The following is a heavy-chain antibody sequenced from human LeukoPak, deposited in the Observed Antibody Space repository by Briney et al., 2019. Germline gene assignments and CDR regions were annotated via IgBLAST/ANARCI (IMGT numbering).Heavy chain of an antibody. D-gene: IGHD5-24*01. CDR1: GYTFTSYG. Sequence: ASVKVSCKASGYTFTSYGFSWVRQAPRQGLEWMGWIRVYNGDTNYAQKFKGRVTMTTDTSTNTAYMELRSLGSDDTAVYYCARGGSRVTTINILDYWGQGALVTVSS. V-gene: IGHV1-18*01. CDR2: IRVYNGDT. CDR3: ARGGSRVTTINILDY. J-gene: IGHJ4*02.